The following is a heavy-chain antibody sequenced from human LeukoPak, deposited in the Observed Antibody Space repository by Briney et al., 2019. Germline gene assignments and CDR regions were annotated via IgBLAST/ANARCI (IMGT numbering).Heavy chain of an antibody. J-gene: IGHJ4*02. D-gene: IGHD3-22*01. Sequence: GSLRLSCAASGFTFSSYGMHWVRQAPGKGLEWVSAISGSGGRTYYADSVKGRFTISRDNSKNTLYLQMNSLRAEDTAVYYCAKTDSSDYSYFFDYWGQGTLVTVSS. V-gene: IGHV3-23*01. CDR3: AKTDSSDYSYFFDY. CDR2: ISGSGGRT. CDR1: GFTFSSYG.